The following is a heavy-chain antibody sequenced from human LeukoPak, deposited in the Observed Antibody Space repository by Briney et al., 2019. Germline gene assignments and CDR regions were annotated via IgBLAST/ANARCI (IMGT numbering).Heavy chain of an antibody. CDR1: GYTFTSYD. J-gene: IGHJ6*03. V-gene: IGHV1-8*01. CDR2: MNPNSGNT. D-gene: IGHD5-12*01. Sequence: ASVKVSCKASGYTFTSYDINWVRQATGQGLEWMGWMNPNSGNTGYAQKFQGRVTMTRNTSISTAYMELSSLRSEDTAVYYCARVSGYDFYYYYYYMDVWGKGTMVTISS. CDR3: ARVSGYDFYYYYYYMDV.